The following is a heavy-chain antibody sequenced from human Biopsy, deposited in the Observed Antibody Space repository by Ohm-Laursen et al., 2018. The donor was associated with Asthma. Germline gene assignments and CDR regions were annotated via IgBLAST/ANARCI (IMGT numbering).Heavy chain of an antibody. V-gene: IGHV3-66*01. CDR2: IYSGGTS. J-gene: IGHJ4*02. CDR1: GFAVSRDH. CDR3: AKNNDQQLTY. D-gene: IGHD6-13*01. Sequence: SLRLSCAAPGFAVSRDHMFWVRQAPGKGLEWVSVIYSGGTSHTADSVRGRFTISRDNSRNTLYLEMSSLRVDDTAVYYCAKNNDQQLTYWGRGTLVTVSS.